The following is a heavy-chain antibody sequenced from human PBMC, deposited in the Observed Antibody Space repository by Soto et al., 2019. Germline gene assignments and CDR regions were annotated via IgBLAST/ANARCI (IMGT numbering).Heavy chain of an antibody. Sequence: QLQLQESGSGLVKPSQTLSLTCAVSGGSISSGGYSWSWIRQPPGKGLEWIGYIYHSGSTYYKPSVKSRVTIEVDRSNNQFSLKLRSVTAADTAVYYCARARYYASGGRTSYYFDYWGQGTLVTVSS. CDR3: ARARYYASGGRTSYYFDY. CDR1: GGSISSGGYS. J-gene: IGHJ4*02. CDR2: IYHSGST. V-gene: IGHV4-30-2*01. D-gene: IGHD3-10*01.